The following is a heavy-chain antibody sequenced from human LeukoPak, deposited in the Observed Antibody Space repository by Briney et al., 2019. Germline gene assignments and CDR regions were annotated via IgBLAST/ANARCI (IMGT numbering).Heavy chain of an antibody. Sequence: SETLSLTCVVYGGSLSGYYWNWIRQPPGKGLEWIGEVTDSGDANYSPSLKRRVTMTTDTSKRRFSLNLSSVTAADTAVYYCARDDGRTADYSGMDVWGQGTTVTVSS. J-gene: IGHJ6*02. D-gene: IGHD4-17*01. V-gene: IGHV4-34*01. CDR3: ARDDGRTADYSGMDV. CDR1: GGSLSGYY. CDR2: VTDSGDA.